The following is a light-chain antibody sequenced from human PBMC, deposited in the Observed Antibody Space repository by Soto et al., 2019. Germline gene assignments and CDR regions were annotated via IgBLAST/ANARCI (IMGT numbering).Light chain of an antibody. CDR1: QSISSY. J-gene: IGKJ1*01. Sequence: DIQMTQSPSSLSASVGDRVTITCRASQSISSYLNWYQQKPGKAPKLLIYAASSLQSGVPSRFSGSGSGTDFTLPISSLQPEDFPTYYCHRSYSTPRTFGQVTKVEIK. V-gene: IGKV1-39*01. CDR3: HRSYSTPRT. CDR2: AAS.